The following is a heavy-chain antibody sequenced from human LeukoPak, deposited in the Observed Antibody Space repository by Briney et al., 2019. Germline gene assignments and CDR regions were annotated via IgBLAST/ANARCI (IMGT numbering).Heavy chain of an antibody. Sequence: GGSLRLSCTTSGFAFTGYGLNWVRQAPAKGLEWISSMSGNAVDAYYADSVKGRFTISRDTSKDTLYLQMNSLRDEDTALYYCAKAEASGYNYGPFDDWGQGTLVTVSS. CDR1: GFAFTGYG. D-gene: IGHD5-18*01. CDR2: MSGNAVDA. CDR3: AKAEASGYNYGPFDD. V-gene: IGHV3-23*01. J-gene: IGHJ4*02.